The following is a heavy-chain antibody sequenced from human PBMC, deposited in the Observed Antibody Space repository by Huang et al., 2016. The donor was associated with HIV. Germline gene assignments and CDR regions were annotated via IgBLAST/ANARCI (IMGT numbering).Heavy chain of an antibody. Sequence: QMRFQESGPGLVKPSGTLSLTCNVSGGSINTGRYYWGWIRQPPGKGLAWVGSLYYTGKRNDDPALKGRLTMSADTSKNQFSLNLSSVTAADTAIYYCARNHDFWRGRMFAISYFDVWGRGTLVTVAS. V-gene: IGHV4-39*01. D-gene: IGHD3-3*01. CDR2: LYYTGKR. J-gene: IGHJ2*01. CDR1: GGSINTGRYY. CDR3: ARNHDFWRGRMFAISYFDV.